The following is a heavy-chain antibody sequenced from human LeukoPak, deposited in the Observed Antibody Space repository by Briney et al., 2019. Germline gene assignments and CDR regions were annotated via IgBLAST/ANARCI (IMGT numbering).Heavy chain of an antibody. CDR1: GYTFTSYG. J-gene: IGHJ4*02. Sequence: ASVKVCCKASGYTFTSYGISWVRQAPGQGLEWMGLISAYNGNTNYAQKLQGRVTMTTDTSTSTAYMELRSLRSDDTAVYYCARVPRDFWSVSLYYFDYWGQGTLVTVSS. D-gene: IGHD3-3*01. CDR3: ARVPRDFWSVSLYYFDY. CDR2: ISAYNGNT. V-gene: IGHV1-18*01.